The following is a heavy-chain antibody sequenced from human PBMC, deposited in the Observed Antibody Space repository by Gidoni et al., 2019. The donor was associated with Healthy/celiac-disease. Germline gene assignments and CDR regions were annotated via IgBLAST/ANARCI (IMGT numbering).Heavy chain of an antibody. CDR2: IYSGGST. J-gene: IGHJ6*02. D-gene: IGHD7-27*01. CDR3: ASPTNSHYYYYYGMDV. CDR1: GFTVSSNY. V-gene: IGHV3-53*01. Sequence: EVQLVESGGGLIQPGGSLRLSCAASGFTVSSNYMSWVRQAPGKGLEWVSVIYSGGSTYYADSVKGRFTISRDNSKNTLYLQMNSLRAEDTAVYYCASPTNSHYYYYYGMDVWGQGTTVTVSS.